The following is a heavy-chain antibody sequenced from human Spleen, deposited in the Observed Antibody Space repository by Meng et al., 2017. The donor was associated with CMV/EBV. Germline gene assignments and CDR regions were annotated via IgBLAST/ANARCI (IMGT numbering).Heavy chain of an antibody. J-gene: IGHJ4*02. D-gene: IGHD3-22*01. CDR2: ISSTSRYI. V-gene: IGHV3-21*01. Sequence: GESLKISCAASGFTFTNAWMNWVRQAPGKGLEWVSSISSTSRYIYYAHSVKGRFTISRDNAKSSLFLQMNSLRAEDTAVYYCARSDYYDSSAYPNYFDYWGQGALVTVSS. CDR1: GFTFTNAW. CDR3: ARSDYYDSSAYPNYFDY.